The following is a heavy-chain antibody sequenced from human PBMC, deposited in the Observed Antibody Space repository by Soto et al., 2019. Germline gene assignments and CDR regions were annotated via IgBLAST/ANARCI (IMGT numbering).Heavy chain of an antibody. D-gene: IGHD3-22*01. J-gene: IGHJ4*02. V-gene: IGHV4-34*01. CDR2: INHVATT. Sequence: EQLQQWGAGLLKPSETLSLTCEVSGGSFGGYYWSWIRQPPGKGLEWIGEINHVATTNYNPSLKSRVTISLDMSKNQFSLKLTSVTAADTAVYYCARHYYDSTGYYRSPLGDWGQGTLVTVSS. CDR3: ARHYYDSTGYYRSPLGD. CDR1: GGSFGGYY.